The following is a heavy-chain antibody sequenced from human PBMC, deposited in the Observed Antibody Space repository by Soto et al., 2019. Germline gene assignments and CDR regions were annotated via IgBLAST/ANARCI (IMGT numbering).Heavy chain of an antibody. CDR2: INHSGST. CDR1: GGSFSGYY. Sequence: PSETLSLTCAVYGGSFSGYYWSRIRQPPGKGLEWIGEINHSGSTNYNPSLKSRVTISVDTSKNQFSLKLSSVTAADTAVYYCARGGDRRNYYYYYMDVWGKGTTVTVSS. V-gene: IGHV4-34*01. D-gene: IGHD2-21*02. J-gene: IGHJ6*03. CDR3: ARGGDRRNYYYYYMDV.